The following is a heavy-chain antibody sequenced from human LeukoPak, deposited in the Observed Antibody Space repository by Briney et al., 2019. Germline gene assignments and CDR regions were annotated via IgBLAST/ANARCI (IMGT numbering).Heavy chain of an antibody. CDR1: GFTFSSYS. V-gene: IGHV3-21*01. CDR3: ARDPTGIAAADPTFDY. D-gene: IGHD6-13*01. Sequence: GGSLRLSCAASGFTFSSYSMNWVRQATGKGLEWVSSISSSSSYIYYADSVKGRFTIPRDNAKNSLYLEMNSLRVEDTAVYYCARDPTGIAAADPTFDYWGQGTLVIVSS. CDR2: ISSSSSYI. J-gene: IGHJ4*02.